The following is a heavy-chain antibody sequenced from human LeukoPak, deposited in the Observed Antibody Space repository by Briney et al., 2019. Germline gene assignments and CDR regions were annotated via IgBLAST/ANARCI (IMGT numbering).Heavy chain of an antibody. D-gene: IGHD6-6*01. CDR3: ARDHGRGSSSFYSWGGGTYYFDY. J-gene: IGHJ4*02. CDR2: ISYDGSNK. V-gene: IGHV3-30*04. CDR1: GFTFSSYA. Sequence: GRSLRLSCAASGFTFSSYAMHWVRQAPGKGLEWVAVISYDGSNKYYADSVKGLFTIFRDNSKNTLYLQMNSLRAEDTAVYYCARDHGRGSSSFYSWGGGTYYFDYWGQGTLVTVSS.